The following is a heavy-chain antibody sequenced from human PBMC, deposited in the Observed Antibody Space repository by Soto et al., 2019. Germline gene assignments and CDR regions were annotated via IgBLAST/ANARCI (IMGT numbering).Heavy chain of an antibody. D-gene: IGHD6-19*01. CDR3: ARIAVIGGRFFDY. Sequence: QVHLVQSGADVKIPGASVKVSCKASGYTFTSYGITWVRQAPGQGLEWMGWISAYNGNTNYAQKLQGRVTLTTDTSTGTAYMVLRSLRSDDTALYYCARIAVIGGRFFDYWGQGTLVTVSS. CDR2: ISAYNGNT. J-gene: IGHJ4*02. CDR1: GYTFTSYG. V-gene: IGHV1-18*01.